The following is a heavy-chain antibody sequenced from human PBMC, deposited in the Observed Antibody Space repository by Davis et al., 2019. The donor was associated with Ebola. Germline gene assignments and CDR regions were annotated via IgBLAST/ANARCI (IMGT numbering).Heavy chain of an antibody. CDR3: AKDGSGYSNEY. J-gene: IGHJ4*02. D-gene: IGHD3-22*01. CDR1: GFTFSNYG. V-gene: IGHV3-30*18. Sequence: GESLKISCAASGFTFSNYGVHWVRQAPGKGLEWVALISHDGSNKHYADSVKGRFTISSDNTNNTVYLQTNSLRTEDTAVYYCAKDGSGYSNEYWGQGTEVTVSS. CDR2: ISHDGSNK.